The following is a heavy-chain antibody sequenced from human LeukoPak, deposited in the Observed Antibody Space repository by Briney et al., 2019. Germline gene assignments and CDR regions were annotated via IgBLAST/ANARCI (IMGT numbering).Heavy chain of an antibody. V-gene: IGHV3-48*01. Sequence: GGSLRLSCEASGFTFSSYSMNWVRQAPGKGLEWISYISTSTTTIYYTNSVKGRFTISRDNAKKPLYLQMNSLRVEDTGVYYCASWGEGALDNWGQGTLVTVSS. D-gene: IGHD1-26*01. CDR2: ISTSTTTI. CDR1: GFTFSSYS. CDR3: ASWGEGALDN. J-gene: IGHJ4*02.